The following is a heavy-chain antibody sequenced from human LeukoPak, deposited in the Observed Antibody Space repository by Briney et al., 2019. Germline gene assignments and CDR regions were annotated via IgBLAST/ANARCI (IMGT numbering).Heavy chain of an antibody. J-gene: IGHJ2*01. V-gene: IGHV4-59*01. D-gene: IGHD4-11*01. CDR1: GVSISSYY. CDR3: ARGLPPYWCFDL. Sequence: SETLSLTCTVSGVSISSYYWSYIRQPPGKGLEWIGYIYYSGSTNYNPSLKSRVTISVDTSKNQFSLKLSSVTAADTAVYYCARGLPPYWCFDLWGRGTLVTVSS. CDR2: IYYSGST.